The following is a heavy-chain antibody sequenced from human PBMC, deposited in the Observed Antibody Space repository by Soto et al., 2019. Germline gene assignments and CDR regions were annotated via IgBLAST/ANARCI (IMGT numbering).Heavy chain of an antibody. V-gene: IGHV3-48*03. CDR1: GFTFSSYE. D-gene: IGHD1-26*01. CDR2: ISSSGSTI. Sequence: GGSLRLSCAASGFTFSSYEMNWVRQAPGKGLEWVSYISSSGSTIYYADSVKGRFTISRDNAKNSLYLQMNSLRAEDTAVYYCARELPSDYYYYGMDVWGQGTTVTVSS. J-gene: IGHJ6*02. CDR3: ARELPSDYYYYGMDV.